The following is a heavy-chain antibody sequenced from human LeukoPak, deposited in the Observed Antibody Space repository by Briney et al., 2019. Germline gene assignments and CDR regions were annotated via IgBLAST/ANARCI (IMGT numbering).Heavy chain of an antibody. CDR2: IFHSGST. CDR1: GGSIKSHF. Sequence: PSETLSLTCTVSGGSIKSHFWSWVRQPPGKRLEWIGYIFHSGSTNYNPSLKSRVTISVDTSKNQFSLRLTSVTAADTAVYYCARGALGYGSGSLYYYYYYMDVWGKGTTVTISS. J-gene: IGHJ6*03. V-gene: IGHV4-59*11. CDR3: ARGALGYGSGSLYYYYYYMDV. D-gene: IGHD3-10*01.